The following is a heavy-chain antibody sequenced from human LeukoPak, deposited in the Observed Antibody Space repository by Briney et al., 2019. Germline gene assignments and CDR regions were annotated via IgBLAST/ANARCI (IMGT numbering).Heavy chain of an antibody. CDR1: GDGVSSNSDA. J-gene: IGHJ3*02. Sequence: SQTLSLTCAISGDGVSSNSDAWNWIRQSPSRGLEWLGRTYYKFKWYNAYAVSVKSRITINPDTSKKQLSTELDSVTRETAAVYYSARGGSSFDICGQGTMVTVSS. CDR3: ARGGSSFDI. D-gene: IGHD1-1*01. CDR2: TYYKFKWYN. V-gene: IGHV6-1*01.